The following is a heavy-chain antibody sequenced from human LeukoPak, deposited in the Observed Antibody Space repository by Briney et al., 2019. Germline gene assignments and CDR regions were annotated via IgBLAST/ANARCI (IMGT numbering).Heavy chain of an antibody. D-gene: IGHD2-2*01. Sequence: ASVNVSCKASGYTSTIYYMHWVRQAPGQGLEWMGIIDPSGGSTRYPQKFQGRVTMTGDTSTSTVYMELSSLRFEDTAVYYCARGSTYCSSISCPMINCDYWGRGTLVTVSS. V-gene: IGHV1-46*01. J-gene: IGHJ4*02. CDR3: ARGSTYCSSISCPMINCDY. CDR2: IDPSGGST. CDR1: GYTSTIYY.